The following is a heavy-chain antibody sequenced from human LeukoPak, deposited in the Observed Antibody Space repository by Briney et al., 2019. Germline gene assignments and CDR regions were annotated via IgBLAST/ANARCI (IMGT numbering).Heavy chain of an antibody. CDR3: ARGRDSSSWYGNWFDP. V-gene: IGHV1-69*13. CDR2: IIPIFGTA. J-gene: IGHJ5*02. CDR1: GYTFTSYY. Sequence: GASVKVSCKASGYTFTSYYTHWVRQAPGQGLEWMGGIIPIFGTANYAQKFQGRVTITADESTSTAYMELSSLRSEDTAVYYCARGRDSSSWYGNWFDPWGQGTLVTVSS. D-gene: IGHD6-13*01.